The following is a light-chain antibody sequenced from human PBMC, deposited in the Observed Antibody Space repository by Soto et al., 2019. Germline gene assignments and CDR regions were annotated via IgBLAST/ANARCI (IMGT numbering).Light chain of an antibody. V-gene: IGKV1-5*03. CDR1: QTISSW. CDR2: KAS. J-gene: IGKJ1*01. Sequence: DIRMSQSPSTLSGSQGDRVTITWGASQTISSWLAWYQQKTGKAPKILIYKASTLKSGVPSRFSGSGYGTEFNLTISSLQTDDFATYYCQHYDSYPEAFGQGTNVDIK. CDR3: QHYDSYPEA.